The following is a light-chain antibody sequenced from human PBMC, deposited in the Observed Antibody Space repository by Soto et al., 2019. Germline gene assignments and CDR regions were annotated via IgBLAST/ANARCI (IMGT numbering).Light chain of an antibody. CDR3: CSFTSSNTHV. Sequence: QSVLTQPASVSGSPGQSLTISCTGTSSDIGGYYLVSWYQKRPVKARNLIIYEGNKRPTGVSNRFSASKSGNTASLTISGLQAEDEADYYCCSFTSSNTHVFGAGTKVTVL. J-gene: IGLJ1*01. V-gene: IGLV2-23*01. CDR1: SSDIGGYYL. CDR2: EGN.